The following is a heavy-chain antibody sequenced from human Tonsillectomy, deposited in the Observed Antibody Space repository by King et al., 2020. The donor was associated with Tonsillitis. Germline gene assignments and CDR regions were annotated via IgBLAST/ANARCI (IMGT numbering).Heavy chain of an antibody. CDR3: ARVAGSYSNYMGV. D-gene: IGHD1-26*01. CDR1: GFTFRSYW. J-gene: IGHJ6*03. CDR2: INQDGSEK. Sequence: VQLVQSGGGLVQPGGSLRLSCAGSGFTFRSYWMSWVRQAPGKDLEWVGNINQDGSEKYYVDSVRGRFTISRENAKDSLYLQMNSLRAEDTAVYYCARVAGSYSNYMGVWGKGTSVTVSS. V-gene: IGHV3-7*03.